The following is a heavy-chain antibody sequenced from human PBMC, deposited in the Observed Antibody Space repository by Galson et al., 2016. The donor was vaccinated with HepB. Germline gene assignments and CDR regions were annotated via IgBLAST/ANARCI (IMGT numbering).Heavy chain of an antibody. Sequence: SCKASGYTFTSYGISWVRQAPGQGLEWLGWISAYNGNTNYAQKLQGRVAMTTDTSTSTAYMELRSLISDDTAMYYCARDRYHDSICYYQYDAFDIWGQGTMVTVTS. CDR2: ISAYNGNT. D-gene: IGHD3-22*01. J-gene: IGHJ3*02. CDR1: GYTFTSYG. V-gene: IGHV1-18*04. CDR3: ARDRYHDSICYYQYDAFDI.